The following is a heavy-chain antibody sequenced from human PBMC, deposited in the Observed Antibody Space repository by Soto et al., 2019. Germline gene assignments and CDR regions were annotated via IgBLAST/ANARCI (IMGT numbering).Heavy chain of an antibody. Sequence: GESLKISCKGSGYSFTSYWISWVRQMPGKGLEWMGRIDPSDSYTNYSPSFQGHVTISADKSISTAYLQWSSLKASDTAMYYCARNGYYYDSSGDYWGQGTLVTVSS. J-gene: IGHJ4*02. CDR2: IDPSDSYT. D-gene: IGHD3-22*01. CDR3: ARNGYYYDSSGDY. CDR1: GYSFTSYW. V-gene: IGHV5-10-1*01.